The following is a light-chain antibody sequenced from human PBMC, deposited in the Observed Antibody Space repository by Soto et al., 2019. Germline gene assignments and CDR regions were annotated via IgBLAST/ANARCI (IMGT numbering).Light chain of an antibody. J-gene: IGKJ1*01. V-gene: IGKV3-20*01. CDR3: QQYDGSPPWT. CDR1: QSVSSTS. Sequence: EIVLTQSPGTLSFSPGERATPSCRASQSVSSTSLAWYQQKPGQAPRLLIYGASNRATGIPDRFSGSGSGTDFTLTISRLEPEDFAVYYCQQYDGSPPWTFGLGTKV. CDR2: GAS.